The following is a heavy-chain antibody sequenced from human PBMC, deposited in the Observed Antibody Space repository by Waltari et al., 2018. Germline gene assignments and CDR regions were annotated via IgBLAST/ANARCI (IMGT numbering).Heavy chain of an antibody. CDR3: AKGARDYIWGSYDY. CDR1: GFTFDDYA. Sequence: EVQLVESGGGLVQPGRSLRLSCAASGFTFDDYAMHWVRQAPGKGLEWVSGISGKSGIIGYADYVKGRFTISRNNAKNSLYLQMNSLRAEDMALYYCAKGARDYIWGSYDYWGQGTLVTVSS. CDR2: ISGKSGII. D-gene: IGHD3-16*01. V-gene: IGHV3-9*03. J-gene: IGHJ4*02.